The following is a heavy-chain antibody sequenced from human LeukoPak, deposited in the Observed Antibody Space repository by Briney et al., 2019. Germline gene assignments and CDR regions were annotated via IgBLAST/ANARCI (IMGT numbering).Heavy chain of an antibody. Sequence: SETLSLTCSVSGGSISSYYWSWIRQPPGKGLEYIGYSYCSGSTDYNPSLKSRVTISVDTSKNQFSLMLNSVTAADTAVYYCARQSIAARRAFDIWGQGTMVTVSS. J-gene: IGHJ3*02. V-gene: IGHV4-59*08. CDR3: ARQSIAARRAFDI. CDR2: SYCSGST. CDR1: GGSISSYY. D-gene: IGHD6-6*01.